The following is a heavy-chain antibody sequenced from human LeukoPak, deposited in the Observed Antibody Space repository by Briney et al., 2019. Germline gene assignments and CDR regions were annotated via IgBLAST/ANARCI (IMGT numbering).Heavy chain of an antibody. J-gene: IGHJ4*02. CDR3: ARVAATRNNWSIFDY. CDR2: IIPLFKKA. CDR1: GGTFNTHA. V-gene: IGHV1-69*13. D-gene: IGHD1-1*01. Sequence: SVTLSCKASGGTFNTHAMSWVRQPPGQGLEWMGGIIPLFKKANYAQKFQGRVTIIADESTSTAYMEVSSLRSEDTALYYCARVAATRNNWSIFDYWGQGTLVTVSS.